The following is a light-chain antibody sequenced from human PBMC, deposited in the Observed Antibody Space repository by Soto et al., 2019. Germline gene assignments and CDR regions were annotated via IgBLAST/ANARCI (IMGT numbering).Light chain of an antibody. CDR3: QQFDSRPYT. CDR2: WAS. J-gene: IGKJ2*01. Sequence: DIVMTQSPDSLAVSLGERATINCKSSQSVLYSSNNKNYLAWYQQKPGQPPKLLIYWASARDSGVPDRFSGSGSGTDFTLTISSLQAEDVAVYYCQQFDSRPYTFGQGTRLEIK. CDR1: QSVLYSSNNKNY. V-gene: IGKV4-1*01.